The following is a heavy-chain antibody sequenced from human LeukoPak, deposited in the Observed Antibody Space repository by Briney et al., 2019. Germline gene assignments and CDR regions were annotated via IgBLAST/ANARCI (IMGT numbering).Heavy chain of an antibody. D-gene: IGHD4-23*01. V-gene: IGHV3-48*01. Sequence: GGSLRLSCAASGFTFSSYSMNWVRQAPGKGLEWVSYISSSSSTIYYADSVKGRFTISRDKSKNTLYLQMNSLRAEDTAVYYCARDSVDYGGNSYAFDIWGQGTMVTVSS. J-gene: IGHJ3*02. CDR3: ARDSVDYGGNSYAFDI. CDR2: ISSSSSTI. CDR1: GFTFSSYS.